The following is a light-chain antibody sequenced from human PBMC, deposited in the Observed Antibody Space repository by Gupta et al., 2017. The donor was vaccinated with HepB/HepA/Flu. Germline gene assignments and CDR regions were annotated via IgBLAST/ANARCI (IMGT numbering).Light chain of an antibody. V-gene: IGLV1-44*01. J-gene: IGLJ2*01. Sequence: QSVLTQPPSASGTPGQWVTISCSGRSSNIGSNTVNWYQQLPGTAPNILIYDNDQRPSGVPDRFSGSKSGASASLAISGLQSEDEADYYCAAWDDSLKGPVFGGGTKLTVL. CDR3: AAWDDSLKGPV. CDR2: DND. CDR1: SSNIGSNT.